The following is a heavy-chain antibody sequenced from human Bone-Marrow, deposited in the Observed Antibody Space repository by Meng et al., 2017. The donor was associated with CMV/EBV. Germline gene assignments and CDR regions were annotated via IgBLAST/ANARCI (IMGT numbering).Heavy chain of an antibody. CDR1: GGTFSSYA. CDR2: IIPIFGTA. J-gene: IGHJ4*02. CDR3: ARGEGYSSSWSDPFDY. V-gene: IGHV1-69*01. Sequence: QAHGVQCGAEVKNPGSPVKVSCKASGGTFSSYAISWVRQAPGQGLEWMGGIIPIFGTANYAKKFQGRVTITADESTSTAYMELSSLRSEDTAVYYCARGEGYSSSWSDPFDYWGQGTLVTVSS. D-gene: IGHD6-13*01.